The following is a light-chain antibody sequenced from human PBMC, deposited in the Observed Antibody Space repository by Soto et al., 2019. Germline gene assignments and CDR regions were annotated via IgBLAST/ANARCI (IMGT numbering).Light chain of an antibody. CDR2: EVR. CDR3: SSYTSNSSVV. V-gene: IGLV2-14*01. Sequence: QSALTQPASVSGSPGQSITISCTGTSSDVGGYNYVSWYQQHPGKAPKLMIYEVRNRPSGVSNRFSGSKSGNTASLTISGLQAEDEADYYCSSYTSNSSVVFGGGTKLTVL. CDR1: SSDVGGYNY. J-gene: IGLJ2*01.